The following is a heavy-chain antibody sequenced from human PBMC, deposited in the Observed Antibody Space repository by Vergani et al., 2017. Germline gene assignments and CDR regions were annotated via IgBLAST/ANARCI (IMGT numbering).Heavy chain of an antibody. CDR1: GGSISSYY. J-gene: IGHJ6*02. CDR2: IYYSGST. D-gene: IGHD2-21*02. V-gene: IGHV4-59*01. Sequence: QVQLQESGPGLVKPSETLSLTCTVSGGSISSYYWSWIRQPPGQGLEWIGYIYYSGSTNYNPSLKSRVTISVDTSKNQFSLKLSSVTAADTAVYYCAREGPERGGDSRDYYYGMDVWGQGTTVTVSS. CDR3: AREGPERGGDSRDYYYGMDV.